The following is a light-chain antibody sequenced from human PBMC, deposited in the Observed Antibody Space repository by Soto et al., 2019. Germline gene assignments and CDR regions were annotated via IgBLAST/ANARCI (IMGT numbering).Light chain of an antibody. CDR2: DAS. V-gene: IGKV3-11*01. CDR1: QSVSSY. CDR3: QQRSNWPPVYT. J-gene: IGKJ2*01. Sequence: EIVLTQSPATLSLSPGERATLSCRASQSVSSYLAWYQQNPGQAPRLLIYDASNRATGIPARFSGSGSGTDFTLTISSLEPEDFAVYYCQQRSNWPPVYTFGQGTKVDIK.